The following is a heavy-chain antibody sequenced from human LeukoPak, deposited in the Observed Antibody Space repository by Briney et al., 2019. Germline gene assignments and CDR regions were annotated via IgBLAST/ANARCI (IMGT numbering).Heavy chain of an antibody. CDR2: IWYDGSNK. V-gene: IGHV3-33*01. D-gene: IGHD6-13*01. CDR1: GFTFSSYG. CDR3: ARERSGQLVSTRRYYFDY. J-gene: IGHJ4*02. Sequence: GGSLRLSCAASGFTFSSYGMHWVRQAPGKGLEWVAVIWYDGSNKYYAASVKGRFTISRDNSKNTLYLQMNSLRAEDTAVYYCARERSGQLVSTRRYYFDYWGQGTLVTVSS.